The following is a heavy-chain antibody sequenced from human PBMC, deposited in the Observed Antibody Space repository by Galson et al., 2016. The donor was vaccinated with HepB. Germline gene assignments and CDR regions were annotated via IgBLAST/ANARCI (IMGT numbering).Heavy chain of an antibody. J-gene: IGHJ6*02. Sequence: SLRLSCAASGFTFSSYGMHWVRQAPGKGLEWVAVIWYDGTNKYYAGSVKGRFTISRDNSKNTLSLQMNSLRAEDTAECYCAKDQVDTWNVVGMDVWGQGTTVTVSS. CDR1: GFTFSSYG. D-gene: IGHD2-21*01. CDR3: AKDQVDTWNVVGMDV. V-gene: IGHV3-33*06. CDR2: IWYDGTNK.